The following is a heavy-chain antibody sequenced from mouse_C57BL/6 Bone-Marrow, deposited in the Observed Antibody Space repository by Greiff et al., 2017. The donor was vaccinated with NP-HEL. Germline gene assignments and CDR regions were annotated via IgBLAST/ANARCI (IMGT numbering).Heavy chain of an antibody. CDR2: IRNKANNHAT. CDR1: GFTFSDAW. CDR3: TRDLITTVVGGNY. D-gene: IGHD1-1*01. J-gene: IGHJ2*01. V-gene: IGHV6-6*01. Sequence: EVKVVESGGGLVQPGGSMKLSCAASGFTFSDAWMDWVRQSPEKGLEWVAEIRNKANNHATYYAESVKGRFTISRDDSKSSVYLQMNSLRAEDTGIYYCTRDLITTVVGGNYWGQGTTLTVSS.